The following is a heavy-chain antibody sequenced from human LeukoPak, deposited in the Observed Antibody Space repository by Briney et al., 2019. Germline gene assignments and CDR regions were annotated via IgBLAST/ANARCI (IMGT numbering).Heavy chain of an antibody. Sequence: SETLSLTCAVYGGSFSGYYWSWIRQPPGKGLEWIGEINHSGSTNYNPSLKSRVTISVDTSKNQFSLKLSSVTAADTAVYYCARRPSYDYVWGSYRQYYFDYWGQGTLVTVSS. J-gene: IGHJ4*02. CDR1: GGSFSGYY. CDR2: INHSGST. V-gene: IGHV4-34*01. D-gene: IGHD3-16*02. CDR3: ARRPSYDYVWGSYRQYYFDY.